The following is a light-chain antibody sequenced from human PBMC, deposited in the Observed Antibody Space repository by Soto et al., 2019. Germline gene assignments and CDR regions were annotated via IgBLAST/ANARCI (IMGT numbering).Light chain of an antibody. V-gene: IGLV1-40*01. CDR2: ANT. Sequence: QSVLTQPPSVSGAPGQRVTISCTGSSSNIGAGFHVHWYQQLPGTAPKLLIYANTNRPSGVPDRFSGSKAGTSASLAITGLQALDGADYYCQSYDSSSWVFGGGTKLTVL. J-gene: IGLJ3*02. CDR3: QSYDSSSWV. CDR1: SSNIGAGFH.